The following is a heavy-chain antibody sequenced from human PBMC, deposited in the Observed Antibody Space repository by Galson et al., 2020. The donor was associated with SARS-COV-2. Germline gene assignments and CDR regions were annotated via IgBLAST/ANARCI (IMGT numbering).Heavy chain of an antibody. D-gene: IGHD2-15*01. J-gene: IGHJ4*02. CDR1: GFTFDDYA. CDR2: ISWNSGSI. CDR3: AKAQRGVAAGFDY. V-gene: IGHV3-9*01. Sequence: GGSLRLSCAASGFTFDDYAMPWVRQAPGKGLEWVSGISWNSGSIGYADSVKGRFTISRDNAKNSLYLQMNSLRAEDTALYYCAKAQRGVAAGFDYWGQGTLVTVSS.